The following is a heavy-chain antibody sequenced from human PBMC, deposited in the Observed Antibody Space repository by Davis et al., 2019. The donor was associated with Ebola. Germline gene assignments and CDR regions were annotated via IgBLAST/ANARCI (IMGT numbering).Heavy chain of an antibody. V-gene: IGHV3-7*03. CDR1: GFTFSSYW. CDR3: AKDIGWTNRIAAAGLSLYYGMDV. Sequence: PGGSLRLSCAASGFTFSSYWMSWVRQAPGKGLEWVANIKQDGSEKYYVDSVKGRFTISRDNAKNSLYLQMNSLRAEDTAVYYCAKDIGWTNRIAAAGLSLYYGMDVWGQGTTVTVSS. D-gene: IGHD6-13*01. J-gene: IGHJ6*02. CDR2: IKQDGSEK.